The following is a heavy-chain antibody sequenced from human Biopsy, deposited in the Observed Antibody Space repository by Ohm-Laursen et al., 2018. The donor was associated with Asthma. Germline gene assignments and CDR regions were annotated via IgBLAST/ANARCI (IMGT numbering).Heavy chain of an antibody. J-gene: IGHJ4*02. D-gene: IGHD2-2*01. CDR1: GGTFNTYV. V-gene: IGHV1-69*01. CDR2: INSVFGTT. CDR3: ARKAGSCISKTCYALDF. Sequence: SSVKVSCKSLGGTFNTYVIGWVRQAPGQGLEWMGGINSVFGTTTYPQKFQDRVTITADDSTSTVYMELSSLRSEDTAVYYCARKAGSCISKTCYALDFWGQGTLVTVSS.